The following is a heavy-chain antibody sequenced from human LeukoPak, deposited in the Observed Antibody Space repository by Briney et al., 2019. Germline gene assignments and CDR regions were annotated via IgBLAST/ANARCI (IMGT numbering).Heavy chain of an antibody. CDR3: ARGSHYYDSSGYYPAYYFDY. D-gene: IGHD3-22*01. Sequence: GASVKVSCKASGHTFTGYYMHWVRQAPGQGLEWMGWINPNSGGTNYAQKFQGRVTMTRDTSISTAYMELSRLRSDDTAVYYCARGSHYYDSSGYYPAYYFDYWGQGTLVTVSS. CDR1: GHTFTGYY. CDR2: INPNSGGT. V-gene: IGHV1-2*02. J-gene: IGHJ4*02.